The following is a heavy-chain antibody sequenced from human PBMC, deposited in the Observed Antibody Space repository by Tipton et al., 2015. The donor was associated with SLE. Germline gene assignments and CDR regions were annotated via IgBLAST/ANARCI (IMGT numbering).Heavy chain of an antibody. V-gene: IGHV4-61*02. CDR3: ARGRSGPGWYFDL. CDR2: IYTSGST. Sequence: TLSLTCTVSGGSISSGSYYWSWVRQPAGKGLEWIGRIYTSGSTNYNPSLKSRVTISVDTSKNQFSLKLSSVTAADTAVYYCARGRSGPGWYFDLWGRGTLVTVSS. J-gene: IGHJ2*01. CDR1: GGSISSGSYY. D-gene: IGHD3-3*01.